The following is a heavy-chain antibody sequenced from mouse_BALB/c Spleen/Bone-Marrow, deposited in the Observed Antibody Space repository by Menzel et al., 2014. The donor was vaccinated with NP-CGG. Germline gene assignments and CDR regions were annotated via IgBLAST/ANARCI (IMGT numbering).Heavy chain of an antibody. J-gene: IGHJ2*01. CDR2: TWGDGIT. V-gene: IGHV2-6-7*01. Sequence: VQVVESGPGLVAPSQSLSITCTVSGFSLTVYGVNWVRQPPGKGLEWLGMTWGDGITDYNSAFKSRLSISKDDSKSQVFLKMNSLQTDDTAKYYCARGGNYFDYWGQGTTLTVSS. CDR3: ARGGNYFDY. CDR1: GFSLTVYG.